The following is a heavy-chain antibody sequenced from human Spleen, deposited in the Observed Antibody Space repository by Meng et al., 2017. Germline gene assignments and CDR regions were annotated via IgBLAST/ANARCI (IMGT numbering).Heavy chain of an antibody. CDR2: ISISGETT. CDR1: GFTFGTSA. Sequence: GESLKISCAVSGFTFGTSAMSWVRQAPGKGLEWVSFISISGETTSYADSVKGRFTISRDNSKNTLYLQMNSLRAEDTAVYYCAKEIRPTDYWGQGTLVTVSS. V-gene: IGHV3-23*01. CDR3: AKEIRPTDY. J-gene: IGHJ4*02.